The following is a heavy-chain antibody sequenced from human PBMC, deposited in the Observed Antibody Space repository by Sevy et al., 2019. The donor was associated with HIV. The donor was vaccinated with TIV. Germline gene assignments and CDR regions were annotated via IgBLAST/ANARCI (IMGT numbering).Heavy chain of an antibody. CDR3: ARVGYCRGGTCFSGFYYAMDV. CDR1: GFTLTNEF. V-gene: IGHV3-53*01. CDR2: VHSGGAT. D-gene: IGHD2-15*01. Sequence: AGSLRLSCAVSGFTLTNEFFSWVRQAPGKALEWVAVVHSGGATYYADSVKGRFTISRDKSKSTLYLQMKSLRAEDTDVYYCARVGYCRGGTCFSGFYYAMDVWGQGTTVTVSS. J-gene: IGHJ6*02.